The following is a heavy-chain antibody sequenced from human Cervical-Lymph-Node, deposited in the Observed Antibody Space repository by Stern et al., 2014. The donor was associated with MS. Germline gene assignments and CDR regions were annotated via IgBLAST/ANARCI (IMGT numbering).Heavy chain of an antibody. D-gene: IGHD6-13*01. J-gene: IGHJ5*02. CDR2: INPSGGST. Sequence: DQLVESGAEVKKPGASVKVSCKAPGYTFTSYYIHWVRQAPGQGLEWMGIINPSGGSTSYGQKFQGRVTMTRDTSTSTVYMELSSLRSEDTAVYYWARARAGYTSSWYGRNWFDPWGQGTLVTVSS. CDR3: ARARAGYTSSWYGRNWFDP. V-gene: IGHV1-46*01. CDR1: GYTFTSYY.